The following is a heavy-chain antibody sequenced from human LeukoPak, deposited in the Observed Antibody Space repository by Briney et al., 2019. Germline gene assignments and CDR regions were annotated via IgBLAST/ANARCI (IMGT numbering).Heavy chain of an antibody. V-gene: IGHV3-23*01. CDR1: GFTFSSYA. CDR2: ISGSGGST. D-gene: IGHD3-10*01. Sequence: GGSLRLSCAASGFTFSSYAMSWVRQAPGKGLGWVSAISGSGGSTYYADSVKGRFTISRDNSKNTLYLQMNSLRAEDTAVYYCAKLPDSMYYYGSADYYGMDVWGQGTTVTVSS. J-gene: IGHJ6*02. CDR3: AKLPDSMYYYGSADYYGMDV.